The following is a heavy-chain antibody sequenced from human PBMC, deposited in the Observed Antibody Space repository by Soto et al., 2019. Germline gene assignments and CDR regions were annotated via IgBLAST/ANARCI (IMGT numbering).Heavy chain of an antibody. V-gene: IGHV3-30*18. Sequence: QMQLVESGGGVVQPGRSLRLSCAASGFTFSTYDMHWVRQAPGKGLDWVALISYDGSNEYYADSVKGRFTISRDNSKNTLYLQMNSLRAEDTAVYYCAKDHGAGLDYWGQGTLATVSS. D-gene: IGHD1-26*01. CDR1: GFTFSTYD. J-gene: IGHJ4*02. CDR3: AKDHGAGLDY. CDR2: ISYDGSNE.